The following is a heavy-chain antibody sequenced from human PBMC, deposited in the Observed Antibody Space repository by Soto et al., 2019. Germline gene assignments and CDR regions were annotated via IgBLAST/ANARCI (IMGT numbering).Heavy chain of an antibody. CDR3: ARDRILTGYYNAAGGTRRAAIPSRGMDV. J-gene: IGHJ6*02. CDR2: IYYSGST. CDR1: GGSISSYY. Sequence: PSETLSLTCTVSGGSISSYYWSWIRQPPGKGLEWIGYIYYSGSTNYNPSLKSRVTISVDTSKNQFSLKLSSVTAADTAVYYCARDRILTGYYNAAGGTRRAAIPSRGMDVWGQGTTV. V-gene: IGHV4-59*01. D-gene: IGHD3-9*01.